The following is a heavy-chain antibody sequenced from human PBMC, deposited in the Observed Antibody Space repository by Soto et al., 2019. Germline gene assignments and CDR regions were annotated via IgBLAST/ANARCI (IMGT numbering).Heavy chain of an antibody. CDR2: IQRKIDGGTT. D-gene: IGHD6-19*01. Sequence: EVQLVESGGGLVKPGESLKLYCAASGFSFTDARTTWVRQAPGKGLEWVGHIQRKIDGGTTDYAAPVKGRFTISGDDSENTLYLQMSSLKSEDTAVYYCTTGLRTFSLGWWGKGTMVTVSS. V-gene: IGHV3-15*01. CDR1: GFSFTDAR. J-gene: IGHJ4*02. CDR3: TTGLRTFSLGW.